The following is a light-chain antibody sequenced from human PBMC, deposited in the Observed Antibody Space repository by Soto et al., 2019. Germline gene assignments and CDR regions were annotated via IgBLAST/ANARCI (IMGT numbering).Light chain of an antibody. Sequence: QSALTQPASQSGSPGQSITISCTGTSSDIGAYDYVSWFQQHPGKAPKLMISEVNNRPSGVSNRFSGSKSVNTASLTISGLQAEDEADYYCASSTSSSSYVFGTGTKLTVL. CDR1: SSDIGAYDY. J-gene: IGLJ1*01. CDR2: EVN. V-gene: IGLV2-14*01. CDR3: ASSTSSSSYV.